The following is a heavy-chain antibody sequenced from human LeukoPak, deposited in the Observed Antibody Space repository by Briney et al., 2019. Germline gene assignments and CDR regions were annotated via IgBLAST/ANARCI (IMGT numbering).Heavy chain of an antibody. Sequence: GGSLRLSCAASGFSFDSFAMTWVRLAPGKGLEWVSGISGSGGSTYYADSVKGRFTISRDNFKNTVHLQMNSLRAEDTAVYYCAKDATPYYWGQGTLVTVSS. CDR3: AKDATPYY. V-gene: IGHV3-23*01. CDR1: GFSFDSFA. J-gene: IGHJ4*02. D-gene: IGHD1-26*01. CDR2: ISGSGGST.